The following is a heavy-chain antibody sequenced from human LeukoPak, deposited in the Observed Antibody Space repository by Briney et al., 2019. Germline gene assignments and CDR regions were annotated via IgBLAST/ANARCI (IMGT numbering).Heavy chain of an antibody. CDR1: GYTFTNNY. CDR2: INPSDGST. V-gene: IGHV1-46*01. CDR3: AREAARPEYYFDY. Sequence: ASVKVSCKASGYTFTNNYMHWVRQAPGQGLEWMGIINPSDGSTRYAQKFQGRVTMTRDTSTRTVLMDLSSLRSEDTAVYYCAREAARPEYYFDYWGQGTLVTVSS. J-gene: IGHJ4*02.